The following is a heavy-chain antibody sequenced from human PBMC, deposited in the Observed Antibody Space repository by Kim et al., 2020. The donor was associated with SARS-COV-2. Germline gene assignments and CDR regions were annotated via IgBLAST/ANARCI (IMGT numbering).Heavy chain of an antibody. J-gene: IGHJ6*02. CDR3: GRGGSGTYYYGMDV. CDR1: GFTFSTYA. D-gene: IGHD3-10*01. V-gene: IGHV3-30*04. CDR2: ISYDGSNK. Sequence: GGSLRLSCAASGFTFSTYAIHWVRQAPGKGLEWVAVISYDGSNKYYADSVKGRFTISRDNSKNTLYLQINSLRAEATAVYYCGRGGSGTYYYGMDVWGQGTTRTVSS.